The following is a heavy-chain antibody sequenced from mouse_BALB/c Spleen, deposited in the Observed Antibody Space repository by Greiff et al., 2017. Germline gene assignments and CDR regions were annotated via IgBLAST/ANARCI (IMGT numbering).Heavy chain of an antibody. CDR1: GYTFSSYW. Sequence: QVQLKQSGAELMKPGASVKISCKATGYTFSSYWIEWVKQRPGHGLEWIGEILPGSGSTNYNEKFKGKATFTADTSSNTAYMQLSSLTSEDSAVYYCARRGVVCYYAMDYWGQGTSVTVSA. CDR3: ARRGVVCYYAMDY. D-gene: IGHD1-1*01. J-gene: IGHJ4*01. CDR2: ILPGSGST. V-gene: IGHV1-9*01.